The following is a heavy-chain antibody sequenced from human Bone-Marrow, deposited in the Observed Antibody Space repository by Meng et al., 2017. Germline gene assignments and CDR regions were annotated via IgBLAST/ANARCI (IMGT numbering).Heavy chain of an antibody. D-gene: IGHD4-11*01. J-gene: IGHJ4*02. V-gene: IGHV4-34*01. CDR1: GGSFSGYY. CDR2: INHSGST. Sequence: SDTLSLTCAVYGGSFSGYYWSWIRQPPGKGLEWIGEINHSGSTNYNPSLKSRVTISVDTSKNQFSLKLSSVTAADTAVYYCARGPTTMAHDFDYWGQGTLVTVSS. CDR3: ARGPTTMAHDFDY.